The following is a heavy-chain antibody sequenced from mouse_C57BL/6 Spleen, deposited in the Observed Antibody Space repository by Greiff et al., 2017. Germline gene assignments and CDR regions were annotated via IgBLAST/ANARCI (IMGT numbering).Heavy chain of an antibody. D-gene: IGHD1-1*01. CDR3: ARVITTVPYAMDY. CDR2: ISSGSSTI. Sequence: EVKVEASGGGLVKPGGSLKLSCAASGFTFSDYGMHWVRQAPEKGLEWVAYISSGSSTIYYADTVKGRFTISRDNAKNTLFLQMTSLRSEDTAMYYCARVITTVPYAMDYWGQGTSVTVSS. CDR1: GFTFSDYG. J-gene: IGHJ4*01. V-gene: IGHV5-17*01.